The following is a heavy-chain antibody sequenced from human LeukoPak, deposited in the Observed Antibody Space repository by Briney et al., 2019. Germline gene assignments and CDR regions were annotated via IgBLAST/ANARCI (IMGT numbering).Heavy chain of an antibody. CDR2: IIPIFGTA. J-gene: IGHJ3*02. CDR1: GGTFSSYA. Sequence: ASVKVSFKASGGTFSSYAISWVRQAPGQGLEWMGGIIPIFGTANYAQKFQGRVTITTDESTSTAYMELSSLRSEDTAVYYCASNWNVKDDAFDIWGQGTMVTVSS. CDR3: ASNWNVKDDAFDI. D-gene: IGHD1-1*01. V-gene: IGHV1-69*05.